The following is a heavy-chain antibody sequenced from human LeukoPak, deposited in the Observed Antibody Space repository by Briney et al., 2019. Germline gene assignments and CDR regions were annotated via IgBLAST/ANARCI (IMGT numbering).Heavy chain of an antibody. V-gene: IGHV3-48*01. Sequence: PGGSLRLSCAASGFTFSSYSMNWVRQAPGKGLEWVSYISSSSSTIYYADSVKGRFTISRDNAKNSLYLQMNSLRAEDTAVYYCARDIAAAGFDYWGQGTLVTVSS. J-gene: IGHJ4*02. CDR1: GFTFSSYS. D-gene: IGHD6-13*01. CDR2: ISSSSSTI. CDR3: ARDIAAAGFDY.